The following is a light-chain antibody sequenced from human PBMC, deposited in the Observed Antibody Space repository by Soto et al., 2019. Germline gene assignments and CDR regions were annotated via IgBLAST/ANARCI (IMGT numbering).Light chain of an antibody. J-gene: IGLJ1*01. CDR1: TGAVTNGHY. CDR2: DTT. Sequence: QAVVTQPPSLTVSPGETVTLTCGSTTGAVTNGHYPSWFQQKPGQAPRTLIYDTTNRHSWTPARFSGSLLGGKASLTLSGAQPEDEAEYYCLLSYNGPYVFGTGTKVTVL. CDR3: LLSYNGPYV. V-gene: IGLV7-46*01.